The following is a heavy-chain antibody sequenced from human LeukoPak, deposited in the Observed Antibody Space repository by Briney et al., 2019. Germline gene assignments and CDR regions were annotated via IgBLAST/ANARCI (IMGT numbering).Heavy chain of an antibody. D-gene: IGHD3-10*01. J-gene: IGHJ3*02. Sequence: SETLSLTCTVSGGSISGSNYYWGWIRQPPGKGLEWIGSIYYSGSTFYNPSLKSRVTISEDTSKNQFSLKLNSLTAADTAVYYCTFNLGSGSYAFDIWGQGTMVTVSS. CDR3: TFNLGSGSYAFDI. CDR1: GGSISGSNYY. CDR2: IYYSGST. V-gene: IGHV4-39*07.